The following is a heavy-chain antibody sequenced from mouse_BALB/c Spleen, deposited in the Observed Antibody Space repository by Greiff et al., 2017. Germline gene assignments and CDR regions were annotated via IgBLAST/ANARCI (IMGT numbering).Heavy chain of an antibody. Sequence: DVQLVESGGGLVKPGGSLKLSCAASGFTFSSYAMSWVRQTPEKRLEWVASISSGGSTYYPDSVKGRFTISRDNARNILYLQMSSLRSEDTAMYYCARGYGNYLYAMDYWGQGTSVTVSS. D-gene: IGHD2-1*01. CDR3: ARGYGNYLYAMDY. J-gene: IGHJ4*01. V-gene: IGHV5-6-5*01. CDR1: GFTFSSYA. CDR2: ISSGGST.